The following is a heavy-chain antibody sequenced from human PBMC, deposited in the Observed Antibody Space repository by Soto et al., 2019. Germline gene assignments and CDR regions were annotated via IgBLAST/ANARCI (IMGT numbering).Heavy chain of an antibody. J-gene: IGHJ3*02. CDR1: GFTFRSYA. CDR3: AKGNSWSPALVLDI. V-gene: IGHV3-23*01. Sequence: GGSLRLCCAASGFTFRSYAMNWVRQAPGKGLEWVSAISGSAGSTYYADSVKGRFTISRDTSKNTLYLQMNSLRAEDTAVYYCAKGNSWSPALVLDIWGQGTMVTVSS. D-gene: IGHD1-7*01. CDR2: ISGSAGST.